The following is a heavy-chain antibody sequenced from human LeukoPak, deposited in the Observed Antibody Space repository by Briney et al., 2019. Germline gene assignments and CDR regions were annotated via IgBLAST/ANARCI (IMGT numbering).Heavy chain of an antibody. D-gene: IGHD5-12*01. CDR1: GFTFSSYA. CDR2: ISGSGGST. V-gene: IGHV3-23*01. J-gene: IGHJ4*02. CDR3: AKDLDWIVATIIDY. Sequence: PGGSLRLSCAASGFTFSSYAMSWVRQAPGKGLEWVSAISGSGGSTYYADSVKGRFTISRDNSKNTLYLQMNSLRAEDTAVYYCAKDLDWIVATIIDYWGQGTLVTVSS.